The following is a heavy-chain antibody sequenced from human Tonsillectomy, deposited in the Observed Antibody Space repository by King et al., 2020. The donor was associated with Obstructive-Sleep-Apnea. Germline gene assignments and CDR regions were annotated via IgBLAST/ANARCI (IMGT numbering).Heavy chain of an antibody. V-gene: IGHV3-23*04. CDR3: AKYCSTTSCFLTDY. J-gene: IGHJ4*02. D-gene: IGHD2-2*01. CDR2: ISGSGGST. Sequence: VQLVESGGGLVQPGGSLRLSCAASGFTFSSYAMTWVRQAPGKGLEWVSLISGSGGSTYYADSVKGRFTISRDNSKDTLYLQMNSLRAEDTAVYYCAKYCSTTSCFLTDYWGQGTLVTVSS. CDR1: GFTFSSYA.